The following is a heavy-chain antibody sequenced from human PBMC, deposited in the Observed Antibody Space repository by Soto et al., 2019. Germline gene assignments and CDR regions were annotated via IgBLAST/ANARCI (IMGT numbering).Heavy chain of an antibody. J-gene: IGHJ5*02. D-gene: IGHD3-10*01. CDR1: DFSFGNYW. CDR3: ARARDSGDHFP. Sequence: EAQLVESGGGLVQPGGSLRLSCAASDFSFGNYWMHWVRQAPGKGLAWVSRINSGGSFASYADSVKGRFTTSRDNAKNTLYLQMDSLRAEDTAIYYCARARDSGDHFPWGQGTLVTVSS. V-gene: IGHV3-74*01. CDR2: INSGGSFA.